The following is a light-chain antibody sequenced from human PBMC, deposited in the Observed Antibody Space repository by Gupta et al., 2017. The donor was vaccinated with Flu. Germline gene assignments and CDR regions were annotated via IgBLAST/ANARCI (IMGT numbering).Light chain of an antibody. CDR2: QVS. CDR3: SSYTTSSIWV. Sequence: QSALTHPASVSGSPGQSITISCTGTSSDVGGYNYVSWYQQHPGKAPKLMIYQVSNRPSGVSNRFSGSKSGNTASLTISGLQAEDEADYYCSSYTTSSIWVFGGGTKLTVL. V-gene: IGLV2-14*01. CDR1: SSDVGGYNY. J-gene: IGLJ3*02.